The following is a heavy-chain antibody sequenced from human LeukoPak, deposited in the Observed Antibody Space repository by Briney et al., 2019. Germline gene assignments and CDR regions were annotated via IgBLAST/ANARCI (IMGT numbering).Heavy chain of an antibody. J-gene: IGHJ4*02. CDR2: ISAYNGNT. Sequence: GASVKVSCKASGYTFTSYGISWVRQAPGQGLEWMGWISAYNGNTNYAQKLRGRVTMTTDTSTSTAYMELRSLRSDDTAVYYCARDRTRYSSSWHLFDYWGQGTLVTVSS. CDR1: GYTFTSYG. CDR3: ARDRTRYSSSWHLFDY. V-gene: IGHV1-18*01. D-gene: IGHD6-13*01.